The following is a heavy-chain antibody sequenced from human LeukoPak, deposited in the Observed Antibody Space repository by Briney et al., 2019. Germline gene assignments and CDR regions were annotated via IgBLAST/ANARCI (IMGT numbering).Heavy chain of an antibody. J-gene: IGHJ4*02. CDR3: ARGVVIAPQTFDY. Sequence: SETLSLTCTVSGGSISSYYWSWIRQPPGKGLEWIGYVYYSGSTNYNPSLKSRVTISVDTSKNQFSLKLSSVTAADTAVYYCARGVVIAPQTFDYWGQGTLVTVSS. CDR1: GGSISSYY. V-gene: IGHV4-59*01. CDR2: VYYSGST. D-gene: IGHD2-21*01.